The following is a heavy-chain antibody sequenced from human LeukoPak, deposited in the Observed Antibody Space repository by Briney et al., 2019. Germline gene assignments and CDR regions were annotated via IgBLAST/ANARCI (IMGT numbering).Heavy chain of an antibody. CDR2: IIPILGIA. D-gene: IGHD5-12*01. CDR3: ARGPYSGYLQPYYYGMDV. Sequence: SVKVSCKASGGTFSSYAISWVRQAPGQGLEWMGRIIPILGIANYAQKFQGRVTITADKSTSTAYMELSSLRSEDTAVYYCARGPYSGYLQPYYYGMDVWGQGTTVTVSS. V-gene: IGHV1-69*04. CDR1: GGTFSSYA. J-gene: IGHJ6*02.